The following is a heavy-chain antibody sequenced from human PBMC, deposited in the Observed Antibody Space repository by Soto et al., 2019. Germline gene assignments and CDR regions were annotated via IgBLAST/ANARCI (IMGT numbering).Heavy chain of an antibody. Sequence: QVQLIQSAAEVKKPGASVKVSCKTSGYNFTNFGISWVRQAPGQGLEWMGWISAYEGNTNHAQKFQGRVTMTTDASTSTAYMELRSLTSDVTSSYYRARDMTLVTAVYYYYGMDVSGQGTTVTVSS. CDR2: ISAYEGNT. V-gene: IGHV1-18*01. CDR1: GYNFTNFG. J-gene: IGHJ6*02. D-gene: IGHD2-2*01. CDR3: ARDMTLVTAVYYYYGMDV.